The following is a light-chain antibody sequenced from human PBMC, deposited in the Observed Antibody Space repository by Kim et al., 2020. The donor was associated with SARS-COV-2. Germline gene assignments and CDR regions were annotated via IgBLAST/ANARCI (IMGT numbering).Light chain of an antibody. J-gene: IGKJ1*01. V-gene: IGKV3-15*01. CDR2: DAS. Sequence: SPGDRVTLSCRASQRVDRDVAGYQQKPGQPPRLLIYDASTRATGVADRFRGSGSGTEFTLTISSLQSEDLAVYYCQHYHKWPPWTFGRGTKVDIK. CDR3: QHYHKWPPWT. CDR1: QRVDRD.